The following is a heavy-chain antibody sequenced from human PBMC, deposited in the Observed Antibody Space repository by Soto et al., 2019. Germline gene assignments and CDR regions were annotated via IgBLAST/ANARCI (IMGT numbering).Heavy chain of an antibody. CDR3: AKDGYYYGMDV. V-gene: IGHV3-9*01. Sequence: EVQLVVSGGGLVQPGRSLRLSCAASGFTFDDYARHWVRQAPGKGLEWVSGISWNSGSIDYADSVKGRFTISRDNAKNSLYLQMNSLRAEDTALYYCAKDGYYYGMDVWGRGTTVTVSS. J-gene: IGHJ6*02. CDR1: GFTFDDYA. CDR2: ISWNSGSI.